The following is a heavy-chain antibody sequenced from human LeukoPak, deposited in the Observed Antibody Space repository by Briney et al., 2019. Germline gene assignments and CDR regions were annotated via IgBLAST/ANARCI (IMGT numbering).Heavy chain of an antibody. Sequence: GGSLRLSCAASGFTFSSYGMHWVRQAPGKGLEWVAFIRYDGSNKYYADSVKGRFTISRDNSKNTLYLQMNSLRAVDTAVYYCARGSSSREDYFDYWGQGTLVTVSS. J-gene: IGHJ4*02. D-gene: IGHD6-6*01. CDR1: GFTFSSYG. CDR3: ARGSSSREDYFDY. V-gene: IGHV3-30*02. CDR2: IRYDGSNK.